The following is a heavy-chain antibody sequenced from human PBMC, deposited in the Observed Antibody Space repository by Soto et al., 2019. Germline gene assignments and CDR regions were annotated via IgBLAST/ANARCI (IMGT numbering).Heavy chain of an antibody. V-gene: IGHV1-58*01. D-gene: IGHD2-15*01. CDR1: GFTFSNSA. CDR2: IIVGNGRT. Sequence: GASVKVSCKASGFTFSNSAVQWVRQARGQRLEWIGWIIVGNGRTNFAQELQGRLTISRDMSTNTAYMELSGLRSEDTAFYYCAAELYRGGRCCYFDIWGQGTMVTVSS. CDR3: AAELYRGGRCCYFDI. J-gene: IGHJ3*02.